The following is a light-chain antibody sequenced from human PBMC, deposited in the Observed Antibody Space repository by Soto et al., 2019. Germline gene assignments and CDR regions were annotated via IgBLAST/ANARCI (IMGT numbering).Light chain of an antibody. CDR2: DAS. V-gene: IGKV3-15*01. CDR3: QQYNNWPRWT. Sequence: ETLVTQSPVTLSVSPGERATLSCRASQSVNRNLAWYQQKPGQAPRLLIYDASTRAAGIPARFSGSGSGTEFTLTISSLQSGDFAVYYCQQYNNWPRWTFGQGTKVDI. J-gene: IGKJ1*01. CDR1: QSVNRN.